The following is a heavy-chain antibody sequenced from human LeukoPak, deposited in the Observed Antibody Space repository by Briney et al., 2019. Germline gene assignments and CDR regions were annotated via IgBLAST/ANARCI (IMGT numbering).Heavy chain of an antibody. CDR2: INWNGGST. J-gene: IGHJ4*02. CDR1: GFIFDDHG. CDR3: ATPRGSGSYLAFDY. V-gene: IGHV3-20*04. Sequence: GGSLRLSCATSGFIFDDHGMSWVRQVPGKGLEWVSGINWNGGSTGYADSVKGRFTISRDNAKNSLYLQMNSLRAEDTAVYYCATPRGSGSYLAFDYWGQGTLVTVSS. D-gene: IGHD1-26*01.